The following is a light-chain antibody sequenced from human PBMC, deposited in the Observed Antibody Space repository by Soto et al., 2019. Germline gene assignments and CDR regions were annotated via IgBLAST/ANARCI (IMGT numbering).Light chain of an antibody. CDR2: STN. J-gene: IGLJ3*02. Sequence: QAVVTQEPLFSVSPGRTVTLTCDLSSGSVSTSNFPSWYQQTPGQAPRTLIYSTNTRSSGVPDRFSGSILGNKAALTITGAQADDESDYYCVLYMGSGIWVFGGGTKLTVL. V-gene: IGLV8-61*01. CDR3: VLYMGSGIWV. CDR1: SGSVSTSNF.